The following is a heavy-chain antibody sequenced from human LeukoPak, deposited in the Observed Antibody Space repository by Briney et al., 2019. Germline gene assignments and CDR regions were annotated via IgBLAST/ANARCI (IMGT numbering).Heavy chain of an antibody. Sequence: GGSLRLSCAASGFTFSDYYMSWIRQAPGKGLEWVSYISSSGSTIYYADSVKGRFTISRDNAENSLYLQMNSLRAEDTAVYYCARDLLYYGSGRFPPNDYWGQGTLVTVSS. D-gene: IGHD3-10*01. V-gene: IGHV3-11*04. CDR3: ARDLLYYGSGRFPPNDY. J-gene: IGHJ4*02. CDR1: GFTFSDYY. CDR2: ISSSGSTI.